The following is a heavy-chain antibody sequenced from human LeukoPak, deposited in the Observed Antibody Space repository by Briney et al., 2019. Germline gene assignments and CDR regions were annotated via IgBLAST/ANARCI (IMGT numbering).Heavy chain of an antibody. CDR2: IIPIFGTA. D-gene: IGHD3-10*01. CDR3: ARAPHYYYGSGSYLDY. Sequence: GASVNVSCKASGGTFSSYAISWVRQAPGQGLEWMGGIIPIFGTANYAQTFQGRVTITSDESTSTAYMELSSLRSEDTAVDYCARAPHYYYGSGSYLDYWGQGTLVTVSS. CDR1: GGTFSSYA. V-gene: IGHV1-69*13. J-gene: IGHJ4*02.